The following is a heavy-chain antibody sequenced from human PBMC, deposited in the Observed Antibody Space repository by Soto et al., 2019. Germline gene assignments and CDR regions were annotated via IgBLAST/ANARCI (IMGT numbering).Heavy chain of an antibody. J-gene: IGHJ3*02. CDR1: GFTFSSYA. V-gene: IGHV3-30-3*01. CDR2: ISYDGSNK. D-gene: IGHD1-26*01. Sequence: GGSLRLSCAASGFTFSSYAMHWVRQSPGKGLEWVAVISYDGSNKYYADSVKGRFTISRDNSKNTLYLQMNSLRAEDTAVYYCASDHLVGATYFRSGDAFDIWGQGTMVTVSS. CDR3: ASDHLVGATYFRSGDAFDI.